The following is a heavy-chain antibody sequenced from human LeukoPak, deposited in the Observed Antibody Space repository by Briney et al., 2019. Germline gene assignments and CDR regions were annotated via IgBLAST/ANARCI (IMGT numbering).Heavy chain of an antibody. CDR3: SKDPNGDYIGAFDM. J-gene: IGHJ3*02. Sequence: GGSLRLSCAPSGFTFSVYAMSWVRQAPGKGLEWVSTISDSGGSTYYADSVKGRFTISRDNSKNTLYLQTNSLRAEDTALYYCSKDPNGDYIGAFDMWGPGTLVTVSS. V-gene: IGHV3-23*01. CDR2: ISDSGGST. D-gene: IGHD4-17*01. CDR1: GFTFSVYA.